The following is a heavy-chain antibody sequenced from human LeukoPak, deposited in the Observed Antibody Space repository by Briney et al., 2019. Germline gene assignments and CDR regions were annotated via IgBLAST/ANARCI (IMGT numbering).Heavy chain of an antibody. D-gene: IGHD6-19*01. CDR3: ARDLGRSSGHFDY. CDR2: ISYDGSNK. V-gene: IGHV3-30-3*01. CDR1: GFTFSSYA. Sequence: GRSLRLSCAASGFTFSSYAMHWVRQAPGKGLEWVAVISYDGSNKYYADSVKGRFTISRDNSKNTLYLQMNSLRAEDTAVYHCARDLGRSSGHFDYWGQGTLVTVSS. J-gene: IGHJ4*02.